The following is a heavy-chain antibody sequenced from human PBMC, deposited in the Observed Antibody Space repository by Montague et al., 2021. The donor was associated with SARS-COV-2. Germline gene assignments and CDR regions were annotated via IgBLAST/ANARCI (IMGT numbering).Heavy chain of an antibody. D-gene: IGHD4/OR15-4a*01. CDR3: ATLTQSNGDF. CDR2: VYSSGTT. J-gene: IGHJ4*02. Sequence: SETLSLTCTVSSDSINSYYWGWIRQPPGKRLEWLGYVYSSGTTNYNPSLNSRIAISVDTSKNQFSLRPDSVTAADTAIYYCATLTQSNGDFWGQGALVTVS. V-gene: IGHV4-4*08. CDR1: SDSINSYY.